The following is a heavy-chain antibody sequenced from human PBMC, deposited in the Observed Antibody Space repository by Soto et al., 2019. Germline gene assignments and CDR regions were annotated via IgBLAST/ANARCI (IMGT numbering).Heavy chain of an antibody. CDR2: ISRSSSYT. CDR3: ARDQADFGVMTHDDNWYFDL. D-gene: IGHD3-16*01. Sequence: QVQLVESGGGLVKPGGSLRLSCAASGFTFSDSYMSWIRQAPGKGLEWVSYISRSSSYTNYADSVKGRFTISTDYDKNPLSLQMTSRRAEVTAVYYSARDQADFGVMTHDDNWYFDLWCRGTLVTVSS. CDR1: GFTFSDSY. V-gene: IGHV3-11*05. J-gene: IGHJ2*01.